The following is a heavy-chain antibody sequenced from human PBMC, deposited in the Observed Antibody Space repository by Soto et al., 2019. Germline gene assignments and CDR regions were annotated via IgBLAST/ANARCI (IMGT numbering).Heavy chain of an antibody. CDR1: GGSISSGGYS. V-gene: IGHV4-30-2*01. Sequence: PLSHTCAVSGGSISSGGYSWSWIRQPPGKGLEWIGYIYHSGSTYYNPSLKSRVTISLDRSKKQFSLKLSSVTAAETAVYYCARGMTTVTTLDYWGQGTLVTVS. D-gene: IGHD4-17*01. CDR2: IYHSGST. CDR3: ARGMTTVTTLDY. J-gene: IGHJ4*02.